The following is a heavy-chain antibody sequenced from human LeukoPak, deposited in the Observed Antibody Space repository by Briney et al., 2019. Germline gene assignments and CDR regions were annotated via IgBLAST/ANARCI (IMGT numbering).Heavy chain of an antibody. V-gene: IGHV1-8*03. J-gene: IGHJ3*02. CDR3: ARGRSILWFGEKGAFDI. CDR2: MNPNSGNT. Sequence: ASVKVSCKASGYTFTSYDINWVRQATGQGLEWMGWMNPNSGNTGYAQKFQGRVTITRNTSISTAYMELSSLRSEDTAVYHCARGRSILWFGEKGAFDIWGQGTMVTVSS. D-gene: IGHD2-21*01. CDR1: GYTFTSYD.